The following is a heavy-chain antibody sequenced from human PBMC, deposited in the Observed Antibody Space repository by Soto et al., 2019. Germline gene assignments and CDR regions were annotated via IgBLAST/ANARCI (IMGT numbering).Heavy chain of an antibody. J-gene: IGHJ6*02. CDR2: ISNDGRNK. CDR1: EFTLSSYG. D-gene: IGHD4-17*01. CDR3: AKDRYGDYVNYYDYGMDV. Sequence: QVQLVESGGGVVQPGRSLRLSCAASEFTLSSYGMHWVRQAPGKGLEWVAVISNDGRNKYYADSVKGRFTISRDNPKNTLYLQMNSLRDEDTAVYHCAKDRYGDYVNYYDYGMDVWGQGTTVTVSS. V-gene: IGHV3-30*18.